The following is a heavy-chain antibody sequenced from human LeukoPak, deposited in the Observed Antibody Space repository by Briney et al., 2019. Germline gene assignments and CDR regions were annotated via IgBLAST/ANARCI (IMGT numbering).Heavy chain of an antibody. Sequence: GGSLRLSCAAYGFTFNSYGMLWVRQAPGRGLEWVTVISYDGNHQYYADSVKGRFTISRDNSKNTVYLQMNGLRVEDTAIYYCSRASGRDKTGGFDYWGQGTLVAVS. V-gene: IGHV3-30*03. D-gene: IGHD3-10*01. CDR2: ISYDGNHQ. CDR1: GFTFNSYG. J-gene: IGHJ4*02. CDR3: SRASGRDKTGGFDY.